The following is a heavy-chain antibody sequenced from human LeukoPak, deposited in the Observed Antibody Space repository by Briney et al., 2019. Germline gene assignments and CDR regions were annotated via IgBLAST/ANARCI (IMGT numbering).Heavy chain of an antibody. V-gene: IGHV3-23*01. CDR1: GFSISNSA. CDR2: IIGSSGST. J-gene: IGHJ4*02. CDR3: AKGAYDYIEMGYFDY. Sequence: GGSLRVSCAASGFSISNSAMSWVRQAPGKGLEWVSLIIGSSGSTFYADSVKGRFTISRDNSKNTLFLQMNSLRAEDTAVYYCAKGAYDYIEMGYFDYWGQGTLVTVSS. D-gene: IGHD5-12*01.